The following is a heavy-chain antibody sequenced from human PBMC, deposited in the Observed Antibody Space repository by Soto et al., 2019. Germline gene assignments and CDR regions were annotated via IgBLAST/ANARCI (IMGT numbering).Heavy chain of an antibody. CDR2: ISSGGGET. CDR1: GFPFSTYA. D-gene: IGHD6-6*01. J-gene: IGHJ3*01. V-gene: IGHV3-23*01. CDR3: ANLYISSSHDAFEF. Sequence: EVQVLESGGGMAQPGGSLRLSCAVSGFPFSTYAVSWVRQAPGKGLGWVSAISSGGGETYYADSVRGRFTISRDNSKYTQYLQMNSQSAEDMALYYCANLYISSSHDAFEFWGQGTVVTVSS.